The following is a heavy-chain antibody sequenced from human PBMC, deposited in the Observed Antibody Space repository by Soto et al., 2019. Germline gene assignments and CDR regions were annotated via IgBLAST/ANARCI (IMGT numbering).Heavy chain of an antibody. J-gene: IGHJ6*02. V-gene: IGHV5-51*01. Sequence: GESLKISCKGSGYSFTNYWIAWVRQMPGKGLEWMGMIYPSDSDTRYSPSFEGQVTISADTSITTAYVQWRSLKASDTAMYYCARLDGSGSYVDYSYYGLDVWGQGTTVTVSS. CDR1: GYSFTNYW. CDR3: ARLDGSGSYVDYSYYGLDV. D-gene: IGHD3-10*01. CDR2: IYPSDSDT.